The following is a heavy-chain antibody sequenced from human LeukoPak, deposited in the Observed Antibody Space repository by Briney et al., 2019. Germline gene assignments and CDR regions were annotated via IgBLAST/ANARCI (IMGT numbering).Heavy chain of an antibody. CDR1: GFTFSSYG. Sequence: GRSLRLSCAASGFTFSSYGMHWVRQAPGKGLEWVAVISYDGSNKYYADSVKGRFTISRDNSKNTLYLQMNSLRAEGTAVYYCAKLPPWGQGTLVTVSS. V-gene: IGHV3-30*18. CDR3: AKLPP. J-gene: IGHJ5*02. CDR2: ISYDGSNK.